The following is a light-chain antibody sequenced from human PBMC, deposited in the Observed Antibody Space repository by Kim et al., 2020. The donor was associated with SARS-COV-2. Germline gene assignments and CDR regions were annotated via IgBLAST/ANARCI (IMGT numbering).Light chain of an antibody. CDR3: QQYYSSPYT. CDR2: WAS. Sequence: DIVMTQSPDSLAVSLGERATINCKSSQTILYSSNNKKYLAWYQQKPGQPPKLLIYWASTRESGVPDRFSGSGPGTDFTLTISSLQAEDVAVYFCQQYYSSPYTFGQGTKLEI. CDR1: QTILYSSNNKKY. J-gene: IGKJ2*01. V-gene: IGKV4-1*01.